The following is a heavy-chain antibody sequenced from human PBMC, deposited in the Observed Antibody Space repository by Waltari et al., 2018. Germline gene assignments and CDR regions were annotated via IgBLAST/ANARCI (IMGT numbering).Heavy chain of an antibody. CDR2: IYYSGST. J-gene: IGHJ4*02. Sequence: QVQLQESGPGLVKPSETLSLTCTVSGGSISSYYWSWIRQPPGKGLEWIGYIYYSGSTNYNPSLKSRVTISVDTSKNQFSLKLSSVTAADTAVYYCARDVRGWFGELEGYFDYWGQGTLVTVSS. D-gene: IGHD3-10*01. CDR3: ARDVRGWFGELEGYFDY. V-gene: IGHV4-59*01. CDR1: GGSISSYY.